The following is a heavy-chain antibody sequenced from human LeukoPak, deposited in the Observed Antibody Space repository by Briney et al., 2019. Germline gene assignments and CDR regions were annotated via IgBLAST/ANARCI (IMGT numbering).Heavy chain of an antibody. CDR1: GFTFSSYA. CDR3: AKDFIIGIAVAGFFGGFDY. D-gene: IGHD6-19*01. CDR2: IMCSGGRT. Sequence: GSLSLSLAASGFTFSSYAMSWVRPGPGKGLEWGSAIMCSGGRTYYADSLKGRFTISRDNSKNTLYLQMNSLRAEDTAVYYCAKDFIIGIAVAGFFGGFDYWGQGTLVTVSS. V-gene: IGHV3-23*01. J-gene: IGHJ4*02.